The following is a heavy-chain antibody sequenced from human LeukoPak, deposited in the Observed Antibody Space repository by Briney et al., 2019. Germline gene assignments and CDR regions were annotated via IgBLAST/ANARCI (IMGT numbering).Heavy chain of an antibody. J-gene: IGHJ5*02. CDR1: GYTFTDYG. CDR3: ARVTTVTTSPWSWGPKKIGQEVNWFDP. Sequence: ASVKVSCKASGYTFTDYGITWVRQAPGQGLEWMGWIRNDNGNREYARKIQGRVSMTRDTSTSTAYMELRSLISDDTAVYYCARVTTVTTSPWSWGPKKIGQEVNWFDPWGQGTLVTVSS. V-gene: IGHV1-18*01. CDR2: IRNDNGNR. D-gene: IGHD4-17*01.